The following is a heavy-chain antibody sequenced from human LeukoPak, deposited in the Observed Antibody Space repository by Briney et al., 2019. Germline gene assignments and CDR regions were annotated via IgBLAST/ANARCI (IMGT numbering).Heavy chain of an antibody. CDR1: GGSFSGYY. CDR2: INHSGST. J-gene: IGHJ4*02. Sequence: SETLSLTCAVYGGSFSGYYWSWIRQPPGKGLEWIGEINHSGSTNYNPSLKSRVTISVDTSKNQFSLKLSSVTAADTAVYYCARGGRQSGSYAFYFDYWGQGTLVTVSS. D-gene: IGHD1-26*01. V-gene: IGHV4-34*01. CDR3: ARGGRQSGSYAFYFDY.